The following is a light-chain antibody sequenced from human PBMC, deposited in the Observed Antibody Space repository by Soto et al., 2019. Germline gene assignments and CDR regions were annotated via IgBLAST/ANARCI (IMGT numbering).Light chain of an antibody. CDR2: GNS. J-gene: IGLJ1*01. CDR3: QSYDSSLSGYYV. CDR1: SSNIRAGYD. Sequence: QSVLTQPPSVSGAPGQRVTISCTRSSSNIRAGYDVHWYQQLPGTAPKLLIYGNSNRPSGVPDRFSGSNSGTTASLAITGLQAEDEADYYCQSYDSSLSGYYVFGTGTQVTVL. V-gene: IGLV1-40*01.